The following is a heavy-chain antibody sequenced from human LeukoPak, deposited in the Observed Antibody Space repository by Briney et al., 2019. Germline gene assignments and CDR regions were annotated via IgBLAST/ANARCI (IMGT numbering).Heavy chain of an antibody. CDR2: INAGNGNT. CDR1: GYTFTSYA. Sequence: ASVKVSCKASGYTFTSYAMHWVRQAPGRRLEWMGWINAGNGNTKYSQKFQGRVTITRDTSASTAYMELSSLRSEDTAVYYCARAVALREWELLRYWGQGTLVTVSS. V-gene: IGHV1-3*01. D-gene: IGHD1-26*01. J-gene: IGHJ4*02. CDR3: ARAVALREWELLRY.